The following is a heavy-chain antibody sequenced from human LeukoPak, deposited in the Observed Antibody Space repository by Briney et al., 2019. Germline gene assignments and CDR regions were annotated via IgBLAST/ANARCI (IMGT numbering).Heavy chain of an antibody. J-gene: IGHJ4*02. Sequence: GASVRVSCKASGYTFTNYHIAWVRQAPGQGLEWMGWVSTNDGNTVYAQGLQGRVTMTTDTSTSVAYMELRSLTSDDTDVYYCTRAPPGMTMMTDYWGQGTLVTVSS. V-gene: IGHV1-18*01. CDR2: VSTNDGNT. CDR3: TRAPPGMTMMTDY. CDR1: GYTFTNYH. D-gene: IGHD3-22*01.